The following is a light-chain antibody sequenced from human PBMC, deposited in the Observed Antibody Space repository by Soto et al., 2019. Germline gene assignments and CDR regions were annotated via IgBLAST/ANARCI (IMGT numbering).Light chain of an antibody. CDR3: MQYGTSFYT. CDR2: GAS. Sequence: EIVLTQSPGTLSLSPGEGATLSCRASQSVPENYLAWYQQKPGQAPRLLIWGASTRAAYIPDRFSGSGSGTDFTLTISRLEPEDFAVYSCMQYGTSFYTFGPGTKVDFK. V-gene: IGKV3-20*01. J-gene: IGKJ3*01. CDR1: QSVPENY.